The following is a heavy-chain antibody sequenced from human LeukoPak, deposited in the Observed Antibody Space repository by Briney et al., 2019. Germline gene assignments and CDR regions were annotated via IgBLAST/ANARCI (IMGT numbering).Heavy chain of an antibody. J-gene: IGHJ3*02. D-gene: IGHD1-26*01. V-gene: IGHV3-74*01. CDR2: INPDGSTA. Sequence: PGGSLRLSCAASGFTFSSYYVHWVRQAPGKGLVWVSRINPDGSTASYADSVKGRFTISRDNAKNTLYLQMNSLRAEDTAVYYCARALPSPLYSGSYADAFDIWGQGTMVTVSS. CDR3: ARALPSPLYSGSYADAFDI. CDR1: GFTFSSYY.